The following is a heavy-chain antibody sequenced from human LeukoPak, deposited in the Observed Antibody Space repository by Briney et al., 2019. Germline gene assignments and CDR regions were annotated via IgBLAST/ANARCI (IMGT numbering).Heavy chain of an antibody. CDR3: ATDQVLDWQHYFDY. CDR2: FDPEDGET. CDR1: GYTLTELS. D-gene: IGHD3-9*01. J-gene: IGHJ4*02. V-gene: IGHV1-24*01. Sequence: ASVKVSCKVSGYTLTELSMHWVRQAPGKGLEWMGGFDPEDGETIYAQKFQGRVTMTEDTSTDTAYMGLSSLRSEDTAVYYCATDQVLDWQHYFDYWGQGTLVTVSS.